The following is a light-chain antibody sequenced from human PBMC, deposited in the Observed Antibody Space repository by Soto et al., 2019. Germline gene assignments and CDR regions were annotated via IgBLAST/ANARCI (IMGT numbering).Light chain of an antibody. CDR1: QTVSRN. CDR2: DTS. J-gene: IGKJ5*01. Sequence: EVVMTQSPATLSVSPGERATLSCRASQTVSRNLAWYQQRPGQAPRLLIYDTSNRAAGVPARFSGSGSETEFTLTIRSLQSEDFAVYFCQQYNNWPSFGQGTRLEIK. V-gene: IGKV3-15*01. CDR3: QQYNNWPS.